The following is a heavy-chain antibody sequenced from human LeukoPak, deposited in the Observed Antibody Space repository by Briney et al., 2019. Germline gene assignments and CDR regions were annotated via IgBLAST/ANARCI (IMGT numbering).Heavy chain of an antibody. J-gene: IGHJ5*02. V-gene: IGHV5-51*01. CDR2: IYPGDSDT. CDR1: GYSFTSYW. Sequence: GESLKISCKGSGYSFTSYWIGWVRQMPGKGLEWMGIIYPGDSDTRYSPSFQGQVTISADKSISTAYPQWSSLKASDTAMYYCARRDYYGSGSYNWFDPWGQGTLVTVSS. CDR3: ARRDYYGSGSYNWFDP. D-gene: IGHD3-10*01.